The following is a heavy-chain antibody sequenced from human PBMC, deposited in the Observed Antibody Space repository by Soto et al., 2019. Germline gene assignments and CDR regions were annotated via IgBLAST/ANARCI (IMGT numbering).Heavy chain of an antibody. CDR2: ISYDGSNK. Sequence: GGSLRLSCAASGFTFSSYAMHWVRQAPGKGLEWVAVISYDGSNKYYADSVKGRFTISRDNSKNTLYLQMNSLRAEDTAVYYCARSPEDTAMVVDYWGQGTLVTVSS. CDR3: ARSPEDTAMVVDY. CDR1: GFTFSSYA. V-gene: IGHV3-30-3*01. D-gene: IGHD5-18*01. J-gene: IGHJ4*02.